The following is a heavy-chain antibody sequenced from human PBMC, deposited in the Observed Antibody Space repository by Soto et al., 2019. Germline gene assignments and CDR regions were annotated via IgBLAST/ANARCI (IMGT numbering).Heavy chain of an antibody. V-gene: IGHV1-69*01. CDR3: ARDQGPDCSGGSCYYYYGMAV. Sequence: QVQLVQSGAEVKKPGSSVKVSCKASGGTFSTYGITWVRQAPGQGLEWIGGITPIFGTTNYAQKFQGRVTISADEITNTAYLEVSRLRSEDTAVYFCARDQGPDCSGGSCYYYYGMAVWGQGTTVTVSS. D-gene: IGHD2-15*01. J-gene: IGHJ6*02. CDR1: GGTFSTYG. CDR2: ITPIFGTT.